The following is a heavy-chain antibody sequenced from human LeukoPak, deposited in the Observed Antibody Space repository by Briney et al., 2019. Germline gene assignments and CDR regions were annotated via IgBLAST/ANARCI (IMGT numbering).Heavy chain of an antibody. CDR2: IRYDGNNK. CDR1: GFTFRSYG. Sequence: GGSLRLSCAASGFTFRSYGMHWVRQAPGKGLEWVAFIRYDGNNKYYADSVKGRFTISRDNSKNTLYLQMNSLRAEDTAVYYCAKVVCSSTSCYWEVDYWGQGTLVTVSS. J-gene: IGHJ4*02. V-gene: IGHV3-30*02. CDR3: AKVVCSSTSCYWEVDY. D-gene: IGHD2-2*01.